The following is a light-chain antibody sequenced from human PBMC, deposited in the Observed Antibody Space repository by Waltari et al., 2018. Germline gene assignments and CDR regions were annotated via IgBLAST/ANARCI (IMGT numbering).Light chain of an antibody. J-gene: IGLJ1*01. V-gene: IGLV2-23*01. CDR3: CSYAGSSTSYV. CDR2: EGS. CDR1: SSDVGSYNL. Sequence: QSALTQPASVSGSPGQSITISCTGTSSDVGSYNLVSWYQQHPGQAPKLMIYEGSKRPSGVSNRFSGSKSGNTASLTISGLQAEDEADYYCCSYAGSSTSYVFGTGTKVTVL.